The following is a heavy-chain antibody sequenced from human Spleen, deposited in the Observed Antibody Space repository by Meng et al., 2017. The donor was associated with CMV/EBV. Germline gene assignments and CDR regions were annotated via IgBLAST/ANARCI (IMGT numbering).Heavy chain of an antibody. CDR1: GFTFSSYW. V-gene: IGHV3-20*04. CDR2: INRNGGST. Sequence: GESLKISCAASGFTFSSYWMHWVRQAPGKGLEWVSGINRNGGSTDYAESVKGRFTISRDNAKKSLYLQMNSLKAEDTALYYCARDVNWGEGYWGQGTLVTVSS. CDR3: ARDVNWGEGY. D-gene: IGHD7-27*01. J-gene: IGHJ4*02.